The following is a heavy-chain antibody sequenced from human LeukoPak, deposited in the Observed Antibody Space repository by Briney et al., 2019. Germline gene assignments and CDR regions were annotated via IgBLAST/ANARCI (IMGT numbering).Heavy chain of an antibody. Sequence: QPGGSLRLSCAASGFTFSSYAMSWVRQAPGKGLEWVSAISGSGGSTYYADSVKGRFTISRDNSKNTLYLQMNSLRAEDTAVYYCAKDRWCSSTSCYFGSWDWFDPWGQGTLVTVSS. D-gene: IGHD2-2*01. CDR1: GFTFSSYA. CDR3: AKDRWCSSTSCYFGSWDWFDP. J-gene: IGHJ5*02. CDR2: ISGSGGST. V-gene: IGHV3-23*01.